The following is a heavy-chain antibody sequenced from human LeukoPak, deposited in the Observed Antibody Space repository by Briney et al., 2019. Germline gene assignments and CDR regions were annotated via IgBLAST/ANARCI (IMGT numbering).Heavy chain of an antibody. CDR1: GFTVSSNY. CDR2: IYSGGST. V-gene: IGHV3-66*01. Sequence: GGSLRLSCAASGFTVSSNYMSWVRQAPGKGLEWVSVIYSGGSTYYADSVKGRFTISRDNSKNTLYLQMNSLRAEDTAVYYCARVLSDWYFDLWGRGTLVTVSS. CDR3: ARVLSDWYFDL. D-gene: IGHD3-3*01. J-gene: IGHJ2*01.